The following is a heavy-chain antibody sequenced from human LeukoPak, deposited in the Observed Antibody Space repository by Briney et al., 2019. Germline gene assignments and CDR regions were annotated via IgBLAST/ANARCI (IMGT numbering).Heavy chain of an antibody. V-gene: IGHV1-69*13. Sequence: GASVKVSRKASVGTFSSYANCWVRQAPGQGLEWMGRIIPIFGTANYAQKFQGRVTITLDESTSTAYMELSSLRSEDTAVYYCASSRDSSSFGWFDPWGQGTLVTVSS. J-gene: IGHJ5*02. CDR1: VGTFSSYA. CDR3: ASSRDSSSFGWFDP. CDR2: IIPIFGTA. D-gene: IGHD6-6*01.